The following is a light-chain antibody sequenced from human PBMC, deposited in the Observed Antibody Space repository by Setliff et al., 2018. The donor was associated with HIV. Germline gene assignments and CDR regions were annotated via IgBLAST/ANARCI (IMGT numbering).Light chain of an antibody. Sequence: QAVVTQDPSLTVSPGGTVTLTCGSNTGGVTSGHYAYWFQQKPGQAPRTLIYDTSNKLSWTPARFSGSLLGGKAALTLSGAQAQDEADYYCLLSYSNTYVFGGGTQLTVL. CDR2: DTS. V-gene: IGLV7-46*01. J-gene: IGLJ2*01. CDR3: LLSYSNTYV. CDR1: TGGVTSGHY.